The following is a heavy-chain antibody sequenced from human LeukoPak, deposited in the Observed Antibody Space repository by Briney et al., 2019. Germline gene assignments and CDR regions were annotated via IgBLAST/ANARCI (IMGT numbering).Heavy chain of an antibody. V-gene: IGHV3-23*01. Sequence: GGSLRLSCAASGFTFSSYAISWVRQAPGKGLEWVSGISDSGGSTYYADSVKGRFTSSRDNSKNTLYLQMNSLRAEDTALYYCAKVVTPNGYSSGWIDYWGQGTLVTVSS. D-gene: IGHD6-19*01. J-gene: IGHJ4*02. CDR1: GFTFSSYA. CDR3: AKVVTPNGYSSGWIDY. CDR2: ISDSGGST.